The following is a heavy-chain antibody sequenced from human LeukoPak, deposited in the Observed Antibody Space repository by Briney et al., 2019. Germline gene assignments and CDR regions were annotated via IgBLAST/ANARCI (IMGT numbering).Heavy chain of an antibody. CDR2: ISGSGGST. V-gene: IGHV3-23*01. J-gene: IGHJ4*02. CDR1: GFTFSSYA. D-gene: IGHD1-1*01. Sequence: GSLRLSCAASGFTFSSYAMSWVRQAPGKGLEWVSAISGSGGSTYYADSVKGRFTISRDNSKNTLYLQMNSLRAEDTAVYYCARDRGAATGTVSLDYWGQGTLVTVSS. CDR3: ARDRGAATGTVSLDY.